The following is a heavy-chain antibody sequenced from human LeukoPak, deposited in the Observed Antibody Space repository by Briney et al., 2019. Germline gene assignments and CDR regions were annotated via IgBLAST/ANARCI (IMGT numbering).Heavy chain of an antibody. V-gene: IGHV2-5*01. D-gene: IGHD1-14*01. CDR2: IDWNDDK. Sequence: SGPTLAHPKQPLRLTYNFSGFSLSTSGVGGGWIGQPPGKELEWLALIDWNDDKRYNPSLKSRQNITSDTSKHQVVLTMTNMDPVDTATYYSAHDGTTFVTAFDIWGQGTMVTVSS. CDR1: GFSLSTSGVG. J-gene: IGHJ3*02. CDR3: AHDGTTFVTAFDI.